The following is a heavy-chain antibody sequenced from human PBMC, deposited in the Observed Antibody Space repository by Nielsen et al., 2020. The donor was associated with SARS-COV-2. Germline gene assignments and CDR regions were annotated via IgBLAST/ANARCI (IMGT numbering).Heavy chain of an antibody. D-gene: IGHD3-16*02. J-gene: IGHJ6*02. Sequence: WGRQAPGQRLEWMGWINAGNGNTKYSQKFQGRVTITRDTSASTAYMELSSLRSEDTAVYYCASLIDDYYYYGMDVWGQGTTVTVSS. CDR2: INAGNGNT. CDR3: ASLIDDYYYYGMDV. V-gene: IGHV1-3*01.